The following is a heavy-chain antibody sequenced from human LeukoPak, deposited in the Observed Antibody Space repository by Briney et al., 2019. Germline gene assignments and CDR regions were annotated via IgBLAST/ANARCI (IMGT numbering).Heavy chain of an antibody. CDR1: GFTFSSYA. CDR3: ARDGASVGYSSGWYDGDFDY. J-gene: IGHJ4*02. Sequence: GGSLRLSCAASGFTFSSYAMHWVRQAPGKGLEWVAVISYDGSNKYYADSVKGRFAISRDNSKNTLYLQMNSLRAEDTAVYYCARDGASVGYSSGWYDGDFDYWGQGTLVTVSS. D-gene: IGHD6-19*01. V-gene: IGHV3-30*09. CDR2: ISYDGSNK.